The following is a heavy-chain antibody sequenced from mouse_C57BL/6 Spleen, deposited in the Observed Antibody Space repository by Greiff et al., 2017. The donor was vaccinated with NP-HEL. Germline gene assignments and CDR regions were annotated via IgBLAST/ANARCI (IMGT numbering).Heavy chain of an antibody. CDR3: ARQDYSNYDFDY. D-gene: IGHD2-5*01. CDR1: GYTFTDYY. V-gene: IGHV1-26*01. Sequence: EVQLQQSGPELVKPGASVKISCKASGYTFTDYYMNWVKQSHGKSLEWIGDINPNNGGTSYNQKFKGKATLTVDKSSSTAYMELRSLTSEDSAVYYYARQDYSNYDFDYWGQGTTLTVSS. CDR2: INPNNGGT. J-gene: IGHJ2*01.